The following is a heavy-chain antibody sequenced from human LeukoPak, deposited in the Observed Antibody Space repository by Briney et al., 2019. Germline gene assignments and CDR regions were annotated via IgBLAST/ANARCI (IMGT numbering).Heavy chain of an antibody. Sequence: SETLSLTCAVYGGSFSGYYWSWIRQPPGKGLEWIGEINHSGSTNYNPSLKSQVTISVDTPKNQFSLKLSSVTAADTAVYYCARDGENPHYDYWGQGTLVTVSS. J-gene: IGHJ4*02. V-gene: IGHV4-34*01. D-gene: IGHD3-10*01. CDR1: GGSFSGYY. CDR2: INHSGST. CDR3: ARDGENPHYDY.